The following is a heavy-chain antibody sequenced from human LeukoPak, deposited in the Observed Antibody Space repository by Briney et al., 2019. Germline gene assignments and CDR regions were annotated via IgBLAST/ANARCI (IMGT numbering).Heavy chain of an antibody. J-gene: IGHJ5*02. V-gene: IGHV4-59*01. Sequence: PSETLSLTCIVSGGSMSRYYWSWVRQPPGEGLEWIGYIYYSGSTNYNPSLKSRVTISVDTSKNQFSLNLSSVTAADTAVYYCARANSWGSYYWFDPRGQGTLVTVSS. CDR2: IYYSGST. D-gene: IGHD3-10*01. CDR3: ARANSWGSYYWFDP. CDR1: GGSMSRYY.